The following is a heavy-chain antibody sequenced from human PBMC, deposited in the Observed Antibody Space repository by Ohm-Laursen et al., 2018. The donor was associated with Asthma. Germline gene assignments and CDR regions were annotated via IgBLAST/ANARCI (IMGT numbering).Heavy chain of an antibody. CDR1: GFTFSSYA. Sequence: SLRLSCSASGFTFSSYAMSWVRQAPGKGLEWVSGISSSGGSTYYADNVKGRFTISRDNSKNTLFLQMNSLRAEDTAIYYCVRDTRFAFHFWGQGTMVTVSS. J-gene: IGHJ3*01. V-gene: IGHV3-23*01. CDR3: VRDTRFAFHF. CDR2: ISSSGGST.